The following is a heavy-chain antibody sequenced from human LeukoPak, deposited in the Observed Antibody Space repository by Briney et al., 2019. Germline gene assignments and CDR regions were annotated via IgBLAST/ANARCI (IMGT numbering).Heavy chain of an antibody. V-gene: IGHV3-30*03. Sequence: GGSLRLSCAASGFIFSSYWMSWVRQAPGKGLEWVAVISYDGSNKYYADSVKGRFIISRDNSKNTLYLQMNSLRADDTAAYYCAPNVGIWGQGTMVTVSS. CDR2: ISYDGSNK. CDR1: GFIFSSYW. CDR3: APNVGI. D-gene: IGHD2-15*01. J-gene: IGHJ3*02.